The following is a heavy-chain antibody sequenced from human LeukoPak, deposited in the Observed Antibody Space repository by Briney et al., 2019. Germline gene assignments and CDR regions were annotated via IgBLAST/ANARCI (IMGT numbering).Heavy chain of an antibody. J-gene: IGHJ4*02. D-gene: IGHD2/OR15-2a*01. CDR3: SRLIIARTPYYFDF. CDR2: INYSGGST. Sequence: GGSLRLSCAASGCTFSSNAMSWVRQAPGKGLEWVSGINYSGGSTYYADSVKGRFTISRDNSKDTLYLQMNNLRAEDTAVYYCSRLIIARTPYYFDFWGQGTLVTVSS. V-gene: IGHV3-23*01. CDR1: GCTFSSNA.